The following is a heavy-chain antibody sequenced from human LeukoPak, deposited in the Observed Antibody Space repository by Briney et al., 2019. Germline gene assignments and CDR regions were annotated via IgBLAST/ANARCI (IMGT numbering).Heavy chain of an antibody. CDR1: GGSISSSSYY. D-gene: IGHD3-10*01. CDR3: VGYGSGSYYSWFDP. CDR2: IYYSGNT. J-gene: IGHJ5*02. V-gene: IGHV4-39*07. Sequence: SETLSLTCTVSGGSISSSSYYWGWIRQPPGKGLEWIGSIYYSGNTYYNPSLKSRVTISVDTSKNQFSLKLSSVTAADTALYYCVGYGSGSYYSWFDPWGQGTLVTVSS.